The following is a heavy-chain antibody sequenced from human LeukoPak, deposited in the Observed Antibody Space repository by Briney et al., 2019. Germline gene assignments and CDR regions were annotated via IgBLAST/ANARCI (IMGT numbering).Heavy chain of an antibody. J-gene: IGHJ4*02. V-gene: IGHV4-34*01. Sequence: SETLSLTCAVYGGSFSGYYWSWIRQPPGKGLEWIGSIYYSGSTYYNPSLKSRVTISVDKSKNQFSLKLSSVTAADTAVYYCARVQSSSGWDYYFDYWGQGTLVTVSS. CDR3: ARVQSSSGWDYYFDY. CDR2: IYYSGST. CDR1: GGSFSGYY. D-gene: IGHD6-19*01.